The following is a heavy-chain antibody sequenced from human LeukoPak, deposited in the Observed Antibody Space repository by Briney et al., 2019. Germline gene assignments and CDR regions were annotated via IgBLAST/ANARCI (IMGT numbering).Heavy chain of an antibody. V-gene: IGHV1-2*02. Sequence: GASVKVSCKASGYTFTGYYFHWVRQAPGQRLEWMGWINPNTAGTNYAQKFLGGVTLTWDTSISTAYMELNRLTSDDTAVYYCATSAGDYRAGHYYYMGVWGKGTSVTVSS. CDR2: INPNTAGT. CDR3: ATSAGDYRAGHYYYMGV. CDR1: GYTFTGYY. J-gene: IGHJ6*03. D-gene: IGHD4-11*01.